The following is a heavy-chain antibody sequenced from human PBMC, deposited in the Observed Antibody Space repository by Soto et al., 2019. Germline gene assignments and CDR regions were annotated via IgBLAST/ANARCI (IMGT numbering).Heavy chain of an antibody. V-gene: IGHV1-8*01. Sequence: QAQLVQSGAEVQEPGASVKVSCKASGYTFTNYDISWVRQATGQGLEWMGWMNPNSANTGYAQKFQGRVSMTRDTSINTAYLELSSLTSEDTAIYYCARMATSGTLNWFDTWGQGTLVTVSS. CDR3: ARMATSGTLNWFDT. D-gene: IGHD1-26*01. J-gene: IGHJ5*02. CDR2: MNPNSANT. CDR1: GYTFTNYD.